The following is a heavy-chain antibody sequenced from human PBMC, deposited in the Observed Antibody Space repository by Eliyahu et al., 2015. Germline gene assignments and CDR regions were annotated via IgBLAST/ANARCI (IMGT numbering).Heavy chain of an antibody. J-gene: IGHJ4*02. CDR1: GFSXSTSGMC. V-gene: IGHV2-70*01. Sequence: QVTLRESGPALVKPTQTLTLTCTFSGFSXSTSGMCVSWIRQPPGKALEWLALIDWDDDKYYSTSLKTRLTISKDTSKNQVVLTMTNMDPVDTATYYCARIRDGSGYQLIDYWGQGTLVTVSS. CDR2: IDWDDDK. CDR3: ARIRDGSGYQLIDY. D-gene: IGHD3-22*01.